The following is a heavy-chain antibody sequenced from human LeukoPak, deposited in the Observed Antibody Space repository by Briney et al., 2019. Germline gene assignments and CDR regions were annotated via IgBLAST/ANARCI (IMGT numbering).Heavy chain of an antibody. CDR1: GFTFTSYS. CDR3: AKGGKWGVTPFDY. J-gene: IGHJ4*02. Sequence: GGSLRLSCAASGFTFTSYSMNWVRQAPGKGLEWVSTISGGGGSTYYADSVKGRFTISRDNSKNTLYLQVNSLRAEDTAVYYCAKGGKWGVTPFDYWGQGTLVTVSS. CDR2: ISGGGGST. V-gene: IGHV3-23*01. D-gene: IGHD1-26*01.